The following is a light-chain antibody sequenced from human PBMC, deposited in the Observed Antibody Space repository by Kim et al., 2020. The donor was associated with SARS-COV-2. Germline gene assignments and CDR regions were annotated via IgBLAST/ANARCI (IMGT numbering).Light chain of an antibody. CDR1: NIGSKS. CDR2: YDS. V-gene: IGLV3-21*04. Sequence: APGKTARITCGGNNIGSKSVLGYQKKPGQAPVLVIYYDSDRPSGIPERFSGSNSGNTATLTISRVEAGDEADYYCQVWDSSSDHVVFGGGTQLTVL. CDR3: QVWDSSSDHVV. J-gene: IGLJ2*01.